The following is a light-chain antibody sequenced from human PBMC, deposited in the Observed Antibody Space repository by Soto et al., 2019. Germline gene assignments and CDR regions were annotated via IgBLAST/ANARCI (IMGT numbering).Light chain of an antibody. J-gene: IGKJ1*01. CDR1: QTITSW. CDR3: QQYNGCPWT. Sequence: DIQMTQSPSTLSASVGDRVTITCRASQTITSWLAWYQQKPGKAPKLLMYDASSLHSGVPSRFSGSGSGTEFTLTISSLQPDDFATYYCQQYNGCPWTFGQGIKVENK. V-gene: IGKV1-5*01. CDR2: DAS.